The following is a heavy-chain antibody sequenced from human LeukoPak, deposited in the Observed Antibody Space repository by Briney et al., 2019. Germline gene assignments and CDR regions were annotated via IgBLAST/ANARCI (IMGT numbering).Heavy chain of an antibody. CDR2: IYITGST. Sequence: ASETLSLTCTVSGGSISTYYWTWIRQPPGKGLEWIGDIYITGSTNYNPYLKRRVTMSVDTSKNQFSLRLSSVTAADTAVYYCARVRIGETSYDASDVWGLGTMVTVSS. D-gene: IGHD1-26*01. CDR1: GGSISTYY. J-gene: IGHJ3*01. V-gene: IGHV4-59*13. CDR3: ARVRIGETSYDASDV.